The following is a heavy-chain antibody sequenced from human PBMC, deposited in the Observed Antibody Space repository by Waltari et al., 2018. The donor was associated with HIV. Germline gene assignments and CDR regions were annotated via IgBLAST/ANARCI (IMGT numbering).Heavy chain of an antibody. J-gene: IGHJ4*02. CDR3: AKESSIGSYFDY. CDR1: GFTFSSYA. Sequence: EVQLLESGGGLVQPGGSLRPSCAASGFTFSSYAMSWVRQAPGKGLEWVSAMSGSGGSTYYADSVKGRFTISRDNSKNTLYLQMNSLRAEDTAVYYCAKESSIGSYFDYWGQGTLVTVSS. CDR2: MSGSGGST. V-gene: IGHV3-23*01. D-gene: IGHD1-26*01.